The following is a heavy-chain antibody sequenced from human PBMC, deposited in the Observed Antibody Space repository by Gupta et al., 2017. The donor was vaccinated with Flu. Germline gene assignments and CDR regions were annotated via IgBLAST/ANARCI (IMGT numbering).Heavy chain of an antibody. V-gene: IGHV1-2*02. CDR2: INPNSGVT. CDR3: ARDKPATSYYYGMEV. J-gene: IGHJ6*02. Sequence: GYYMHWVRQAPGQGLEWMGWINPNSGVTNYAQKFQGRVTMTRDTSISTAYMELSGLRSDDTAVYYCARDKPATSYYYGMEVWGQGTTVTVSS. CDR1: GYY. D-gene: IGHD2-2*01.